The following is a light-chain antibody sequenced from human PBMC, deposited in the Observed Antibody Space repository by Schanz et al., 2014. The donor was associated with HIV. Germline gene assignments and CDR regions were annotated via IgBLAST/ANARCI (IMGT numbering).Light chain of an antibody. J-gene: IGLJ2*01. CDR2: EVS. CDR3: ISYTSDTVL. CDR1: SSDVGCYNR. V-gene: IGLV2-18*02. Sequence: QSALTQPPSASGSPGQSVTISCTGTSSDVGCYNRVSWYQQPPGAAPKLMIYEVSNRPSGVSNRFSGSKSDNTASLTISGLQPEDEADYYCISYTSDTVLFGGGTKLTVL.